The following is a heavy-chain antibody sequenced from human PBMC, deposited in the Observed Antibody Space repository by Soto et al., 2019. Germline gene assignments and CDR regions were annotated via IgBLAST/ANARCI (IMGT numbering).Heavy chain of an antibody. CDR3: AGGWIGTRRDY. V-gene: IGHV4-30-2*01. D-gene: IGHD2-2*01. CDR1: GGSISSGGYS. CDR2: ICHSGST. Sequence: QLQLQESGSGLVKPSQTLSLTCAVSGGSISSGGYSWSWIRQPPGKGLEWIGYICHSGSTSYNPSLKRRVTIQVDRSKNQYSLKMSSVTDADTVVYYCAGGWIGTRRDYWGQGTLVTLSS. J-gene: IGHJ4*02.